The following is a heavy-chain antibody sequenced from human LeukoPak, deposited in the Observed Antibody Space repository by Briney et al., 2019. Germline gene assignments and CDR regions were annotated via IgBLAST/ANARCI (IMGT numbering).Heavy chain of an antibody. CDR1: GGSINSSNW. Sequence: SETLSLTCAVSGGSINSSNWWSWIRQRPGKGLEWIGYIYCSGTTNYNPSLKSRVTISVDTSKNQFSLKVSSVTAADTAVYYCARHASWFDPWGQGTLVTVSS. V-gene: IGHV4-59*01. CDR2: IYCSGTT. J-gene: IGHJ5*02. CDR3: ARHASWFDP.